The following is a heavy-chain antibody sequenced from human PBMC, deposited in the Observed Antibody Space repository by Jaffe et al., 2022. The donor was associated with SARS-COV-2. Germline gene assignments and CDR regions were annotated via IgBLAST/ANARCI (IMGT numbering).Heavy chain of an antibody. CDR2: IYYIGST. V-gene: IGHV4-59*01. Sequence: QVQLQESGPGLVKPSETLSLTCTVSGGATSSYYWSWIRQPPGKGLEWIGSIYYIGSTNYNPSLKSRVTISVDTSKNQFSLRLRSVTAADTAVYYCARDRRTIARGGSYGMDVWGQGTTVTVSS. CDR1: GGATSSYY. J-gene: IGHJ6*02. D-gene: IGHD3-16*01. CDR3: ARDRRTIARGGSYGMDV.